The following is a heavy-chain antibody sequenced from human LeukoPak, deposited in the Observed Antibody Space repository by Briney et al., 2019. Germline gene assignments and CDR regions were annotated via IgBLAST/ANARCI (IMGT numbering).Heavy chain of an antibody. D-gene: IGHD2-2*01. CDR2: INHSGST. CDR3: AGYCSSTSCSAYGLDV. V-gene: IGHV4-34*01. Sequence: PSETLSLTCAVYGGSFSGYYWSWIRQPPGKGLEWIGEINHSGSTNYNPSLKSRVTISVDTSKNRFSLKLSSVTAADTAVYYCAGYCSSTSCSAYGLDVWGQGTTVTVSS. CDR1: GGSFSGYY. J-gene: IGHJ6*02.